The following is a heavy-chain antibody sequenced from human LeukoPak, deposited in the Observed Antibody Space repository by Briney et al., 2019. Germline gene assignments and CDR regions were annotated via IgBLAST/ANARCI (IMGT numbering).Heavy chain of an antibody. J-gene: IGHJ5*02. Sequence: PGGSLRLSCAASGFTFSSYAMSWVRQAPGKGLEWVSAIDGTGVHTYYADSVKGRFTIFRDNSKNTLYLQMNSLRAEDTAVYYCVRDGIVPGTWGQGTLVTVSS. CDR2: IDGTGVHT. CDR1: GFTFSSYA. V-gene: IGHV3-23*01. CDR3: VRDGIVPGT. D-gene: IGHD6-6*01.